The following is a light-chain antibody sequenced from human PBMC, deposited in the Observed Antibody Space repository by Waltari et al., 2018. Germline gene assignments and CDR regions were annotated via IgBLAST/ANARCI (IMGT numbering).Light chain of an antibody. J-gene: IGLJ2*01. CDR1: SSDVGGYNY. CDR2: DVS. Sequence: HSALPQPASVSGSPGPSITLSCPGTSSDVGGYNYVSGYQQHPGKAPKLMIFDVSYRPSGISNRFSGSKSGNTASLTISGLQAEDEADYYCSSYISSDTLELFGGGTSLTVL. CDR3: SSYISSDTLEL. V-gene: IGLV2-14*03.